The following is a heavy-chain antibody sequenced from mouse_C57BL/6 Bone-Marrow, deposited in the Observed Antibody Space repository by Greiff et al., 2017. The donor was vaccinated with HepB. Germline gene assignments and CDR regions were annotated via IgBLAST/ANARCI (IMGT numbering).Heavy chain of an antibody. Sequence: QVHVKQSGAELARPGASVKMSCKASGYTFTSYTMHWVKQRPGQGLEWIGYINPSSGYTKYNQKFKDKATLTADKSSSTAYMQLSSLTSEDSAVYYCARRAVVAKNYAMDYWGQGTSVTVSS. CDR3: ARRAVVAKNYAMDY. CDR1: GYTFTSYT. J-gene: IGHJ4*01. V-gene: IGHV1-4*01. D-gene: IGHD1-1*01. CDR2: INPSSGYT.